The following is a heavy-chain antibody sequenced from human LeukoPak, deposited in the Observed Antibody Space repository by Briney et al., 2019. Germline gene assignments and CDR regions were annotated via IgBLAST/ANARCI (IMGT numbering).Heavy chain of an antibody. V-gene: IGHV3-23*01. CDR3: AKGANYDFWSGSIHKGDAFDI. Sequence: PGGSLRLSCAASGFTFSNYAMSWVRQAPGKGLEWVSTINDRGIATYYADSVKGRFTISRDNSKNTLYLQMNSLRAEDTAVYYCAKGANYDFWSGSIHKGDAFDIWGQGTMVTVSS. J-gene: IGHJ3*02. D-gene: IGHD3-3*01. CDR2: INDRGIAT. CDR1: GFTFSNYA.